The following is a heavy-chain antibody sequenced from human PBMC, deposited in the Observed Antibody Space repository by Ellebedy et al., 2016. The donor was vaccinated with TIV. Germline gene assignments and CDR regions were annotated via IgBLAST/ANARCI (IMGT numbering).Heavy chain of an antibody. CDR1: GFIFSGSW. V-gene: IGHV3-7*03. CDR3: ARDVAPVGQVTFDC. CDR2: ITQDGSDE. D-gene: IGHD2-21*02. J-gene: IGHJ4*02. Sequence: PGGSLRLSCAASGFIFSGSWMTWVRQAPGRGLEWLANITQDGSDEYYVDSVKGRFTISRDNAKNSLYLQMNSLRAEDTAMYYCARDVAPVGQVTFDCWGQGTLVTVSS.